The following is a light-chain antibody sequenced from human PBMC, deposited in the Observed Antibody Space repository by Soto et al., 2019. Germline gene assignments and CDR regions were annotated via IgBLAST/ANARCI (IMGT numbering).Light chain of an antibody. CDR3: QQYRDWPLT. CDR2: DAS. V-gene: IGKV3-15*01. CDR1: HSAASA. Sequence: EIVLTQSPATMSVYPGERATLSCRASHSAASAVAWYQQKPGQAPRLLIYDASTMATGIPARFSGSGSATEFTLTSSSLQSEDFAVYSCQQYRDWPLTFGGGTKVDLK. J-gene: IGKJ4*01.